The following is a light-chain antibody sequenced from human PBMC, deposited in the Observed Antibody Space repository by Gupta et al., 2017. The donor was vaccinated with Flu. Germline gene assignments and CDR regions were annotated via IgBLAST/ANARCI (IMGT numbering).Light chain of an antibody. CDR2: WAS. V-gene: IGKV4-1*01. J-gene: IGKJ5*01. Sequence: KCKFSQSVLYSSNNKSYLAWYQQKPGQPPKLLIYWASTRETGVPERFSGSGSGTDFTLTISSLQAEDVAVYYCQQYYSTPLTFGQGTRLEIK. CDR1: QSVLYSSNNKSY. CDR3: QQYYSTPLT.